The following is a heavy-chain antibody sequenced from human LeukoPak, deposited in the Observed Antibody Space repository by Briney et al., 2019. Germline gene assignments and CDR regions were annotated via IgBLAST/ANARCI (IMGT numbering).Heavy chain of an antibody. V-gene: IGHV4-34*01. J-gene: IGHJ4*02. D-gene: IGHD5-18*01. CDR3: GSDRGYSYGFDY. CDR2: INHSGST. CDR1: GGSFSGYY. Sequence: SETLSLTCAVYGGSFSGYYWSWIRQPPGKGLEWVGEINHSGSTNYNPSLKSRVSISVDTSKNQLSLKLMSVTGADTAVFYCGSDRGYSYGFDYWGQGSLVTVS.